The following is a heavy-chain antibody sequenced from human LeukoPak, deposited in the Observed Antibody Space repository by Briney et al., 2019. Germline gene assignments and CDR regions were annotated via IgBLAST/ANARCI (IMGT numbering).Heavy chain of an antibody. CDR2: INHSGST. D-gene: IGHD6-13*01. CDR1: GGSFSGYC. CDR3: ARVPGSSCYWYYYYGMDV. V-gene: IGHV4-34*01. J-gene: IGHJ6*02. Sequence: PSETLSLTCAVYGGSFSGYCWSWIRQPPGKGLEWIGEINHSGSTNYNPSLKSRVTISVDTSKNQFSLKLSSVTAADTAVYYCARVPGSSCYWYYYYGMDVWGQGTTVTVSS.